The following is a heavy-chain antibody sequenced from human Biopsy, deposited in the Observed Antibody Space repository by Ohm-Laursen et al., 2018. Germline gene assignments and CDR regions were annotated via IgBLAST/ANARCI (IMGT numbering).Heavy chain of an antibody. J-gene: IGHJ4*02. CDR2: FAPENGKT. CDR1: GYAATEFS. CDR3: AADINVWNVNY. D-gene: IGHD1-1*01. Sequence: ASVKASCKVSGYAATEFSMHWVRQAPGKGLEWMGGFAPENGKTIYAQKFQGRVTMTEDTSTDTAYMELSSLRSEDTAVYYGAADINVWNVNYWGQGTQVTVSS. V-gene: IGHV1-24*01.